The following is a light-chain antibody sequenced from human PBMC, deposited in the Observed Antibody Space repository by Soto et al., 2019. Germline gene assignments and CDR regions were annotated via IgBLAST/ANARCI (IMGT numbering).Light chain of an antibody. Sequence: DIVLTQSPLSLPVTPGEPASISCRSSQSLLQSNGNHYLDWYLQKPGQSPQVLIYLGSNRASGVPDRFGGSGSGTDFTLKISRVEAEDVGVYYCMQALHTPWTFGQGTKVDIK. J-gene: IGKJ1*01. CDR2: LGS. CDR1: QSLLQSNGNHY. CDR3: MQALHTPWT. V-gene: IGKV2-28*01.